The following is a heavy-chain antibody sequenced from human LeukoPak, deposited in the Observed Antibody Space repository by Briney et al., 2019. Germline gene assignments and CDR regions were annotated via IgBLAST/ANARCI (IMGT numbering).Heavy chain of an antibody. D-gene: IGHD3-22*01. V-gene: IGHV1-18*01. J-gene: IGHJ4*02. CDR1: GYTFTSYG. CDR3: ARCYDSSGARHFDY. CDR2: ISAYNGNT. Sequence: ASVKVSCKASGYTFTSYGISWVRQAPGQGREWMGWISAYNGNTNYAQKLQGRVTMTTDTSTSTAYMELRSLRSDDTAVYYCARCYDSSGARHFDYWGQRTRVTVSS.